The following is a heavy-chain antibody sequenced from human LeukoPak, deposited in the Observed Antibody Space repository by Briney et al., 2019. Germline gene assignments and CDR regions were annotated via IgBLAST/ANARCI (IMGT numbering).Heavy chain of an antibody. CDR2: IYYSGST. CDR3: ARQAYCSGSSCNPFDY. D-gene: IGHD2-15*01. CDR1: GGSISSYY. V-gene: IGHV4-59*08. Sequence: SEILSLTCTVSGGSISSYYWSWIRQPPGKGLEWIGYIYYSGSTNYNPSLKSRVTISIDTSKSQFSLKLSSVTAADTAVYYCARQAYCSGSSCNPFDYWGQGALVTVSS. J-gene: IGHJ4*02.